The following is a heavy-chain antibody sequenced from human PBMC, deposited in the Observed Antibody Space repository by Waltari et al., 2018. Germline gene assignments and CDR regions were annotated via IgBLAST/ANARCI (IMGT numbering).Heavy chain of an antibody. CDR1: GFSLSTSGVG. CDR3: AHSNLVGAISADAFDI. D-gene: IGHD1-26*01. CDR2: IYWNDDK. V-gene: IGHV2-5*01. Sequence: ITLKESGPTLVKPTQTLTLTCTFSGFSLSTSGVGVGWILQPPGKALEWLALIYWNDDKRSSPYLTRRLTITKDTSKNQVVLTMTNMDPGETATYYCAHSNLVGAISADAFDIWGQGTRVTVSS. J-gene: IGHJ3*02.